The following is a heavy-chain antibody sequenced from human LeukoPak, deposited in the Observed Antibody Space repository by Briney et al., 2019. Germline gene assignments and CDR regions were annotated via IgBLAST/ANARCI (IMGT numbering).Heavy chain of an antibody. CDR2: IRYDGTNK. CDR3: AKEGTASKPSDLDY. J-gene: IGHJ4*02. CDR1: GFIFSDYG. Sequence: PGGSLRLSCAASGFIFSDYGMHWVRQAPGKGLGWVTFIRYDGTNKYYADSVKGRFTISKDNSRNTLYLQMNSLSSEDTAVYYCAKEGTASKPSDLDYWGQGTLVTVSS. V-gene: IGHV3-30*02. D-gene: IGHD1/OR15-1a*01.